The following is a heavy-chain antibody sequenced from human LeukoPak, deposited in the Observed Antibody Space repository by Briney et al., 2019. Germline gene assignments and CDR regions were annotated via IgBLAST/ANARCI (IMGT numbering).Heavy chain of an antibody. CDR1: GFTFSSYA. D-gene: IGHD1-14*01. CDR3: ARGVGISHGALDY. V-gene: IGHV3-30*04. J-gene: IGHJ4*02. Sequence: PGGSLRLSCAASGFTFSSYAMHWVRQAPGKGLEWVAVISYDGSNKYYADSVKGRFTISRDNSKNTLYLQMNSLRAEDTAAYYCARGVGISHGALDYWGQGTLVTVSS. CDR2: ISYDGSNK.